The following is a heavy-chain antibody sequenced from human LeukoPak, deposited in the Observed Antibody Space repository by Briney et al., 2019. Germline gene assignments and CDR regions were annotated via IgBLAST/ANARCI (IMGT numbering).Heavy chain of an antibody. CDR2: FGTAADT. V-gene: IGHV3-13*01. Sequence: GGSLRLSCEGSGFNLTNYDMHWVRQGTGKGLEWVSVFGTAADTYYVDSVEGRFTTSRENAKNSLYLQMNSLRAEDTAVYYCVRARPTSGWSHDAFDIWGQGTMVFVST. CDR3: VRARPTSGWSHDAFDI. D-gene: IGHD6-19*01. CDR1: GFNLTNYD. J-gene: IGHJ3*02.